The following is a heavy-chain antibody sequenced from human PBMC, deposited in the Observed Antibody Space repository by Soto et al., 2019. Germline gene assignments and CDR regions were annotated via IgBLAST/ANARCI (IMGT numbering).Heavy chain of an antibody. D-gene: IGHD1-20*01. CDR3: ARAPAYNWKDWWFMDV. CDR1: GGSISSGDYY. Sequence: PSETLSLTCTVSGGSISSGDYYWSWIRQPPGKGLEWIGYIYYSGSTYYNPSLKSRVTISVDTSKNQFSLKLSSVTAADTAVYYGARAPAYNWKDWWFMDVWGQGTTVPVSS. CDR2: IYYSGST. J-gene: IGHJ6*02. V-gene: IGHV4-30-4*01.